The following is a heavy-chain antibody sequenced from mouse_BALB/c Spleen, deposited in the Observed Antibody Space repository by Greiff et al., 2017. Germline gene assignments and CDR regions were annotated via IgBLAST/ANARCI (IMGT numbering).Heavy chain of an antibody. V-gene: IGHV5-4*02. CDR1: GFTFSDYY. Sequence: EVQRVESGGGLVKPGGSLKLSCAASGFTFSDYYMYWVRQTPEKRLEWVATISDGGSYTYYPDSVKGRFTISRDNAKNNLYLQMSSLKSEDTAMYYCARDVYDYDSRIRDWGQGTLVTVSA. D-gene: IGHD2-4*01. CDR2: ISDGGSYT. CDR3: ARDVYDYDSRIRD. J-gene: IGHJ3*01.